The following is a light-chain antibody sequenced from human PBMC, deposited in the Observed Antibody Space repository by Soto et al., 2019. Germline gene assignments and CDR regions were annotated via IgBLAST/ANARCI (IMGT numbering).Light chain of an antibody. J-gene: IGKJ1*01. V-gene: IGKV1-5*01. CDR3: QQYNSYSWT. CDR2: DAS. CDR1: QSISSW. Sequence: DIQMTHSPSTLSASVGDRVTNPCRASQSISSWLAWYQQKPGKAPKLLIYDASSLESGVPSRFSGSGSGTEFTLTISSLQPDDFATYYCQQYNSYSWTFGQGTKV.